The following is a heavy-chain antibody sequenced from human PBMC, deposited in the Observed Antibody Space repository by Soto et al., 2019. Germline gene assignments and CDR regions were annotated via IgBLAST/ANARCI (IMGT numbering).Heavy chain of an antibody. Sequence: GASVKLSCKDSGYMLTSHAIFWVRQATGQRPEWLGWINTGTGDTSYSQMLQGRVTITRDTSASTAFMELSSLRSEDTAMYYCAREYGSGPYYQAFDVWGQGTMVTVSS. CDR1: GYMLTSHA. CDR2: INTGTGDT. J-gene: IGHJ3*01. V-gene: IGHV1-3*04. CDR3: AREYGSGPYYQAFDV. D-gene: IGHD3-10*01.